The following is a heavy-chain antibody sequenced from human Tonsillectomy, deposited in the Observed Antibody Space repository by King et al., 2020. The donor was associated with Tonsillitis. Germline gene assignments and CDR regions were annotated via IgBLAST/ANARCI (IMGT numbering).Heavy chain of an antibody. D-gene: IGHD3-3*01. Sequence: VQLVESGGGLVQPGGSLRLSCAASGFTFSSYDLNLVRQAPGKGLDWVLYISRSGSTIYYGDPVKGRFTIPRDNVKNSLYLQMNSLTAEDTAVYYCARVGEVGVVINWYFDLWGRGTLVTVSS. J-gene: IGHJ2*01. CDR3: ARVGEVGVVINWYFDL. CDR1: GFTFSSYD. V-gene: IGHV3-48*03. CDR2: ISRSGSTI.